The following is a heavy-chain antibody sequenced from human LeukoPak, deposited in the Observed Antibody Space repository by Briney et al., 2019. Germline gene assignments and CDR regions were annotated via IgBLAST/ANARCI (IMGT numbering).Heavy chain of an antibody. V-gene: IGHV3-33*06. CDR1: GFTFSSYG. J-gene: IGHJ4*02. D-gene: IGHD2-21*02. Sequence: GGSLRPSCAASGFTFSSYGMHWVRQAPGKGLEWVAVIWYDGSNKYYADSVKGRFTISRDNSKNTLYLQMNSLRAEDTAVYYCAKDIGGDTHPDYWGQGTLVTVSS. CDR3: AKDIGGDTHPDY. CDR2: IWYDGSNK.